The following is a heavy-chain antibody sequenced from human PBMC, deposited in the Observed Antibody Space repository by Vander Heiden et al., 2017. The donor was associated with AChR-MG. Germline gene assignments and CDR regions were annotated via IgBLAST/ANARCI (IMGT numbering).Heavy chain of an antibody. CDR2: IKQDGSEK. CDR3: ARALLASGSYPGNY. Sequence: EVQLVESGGGLVQPGGSLRLSCAASGFTFSSYWMSWVRQAPGKGLEWVANIKQDGSEKYYVDSVKGRFTISRDNAKNSLYLQMNSLRAEDTAVYYCARALLASGSYPGNYWGQGTLVTVSS. CDR1: GFTFSSYW. J-gene: IGHJ4*02. D-gene: IGHD3-10*01. V-gene: IGHV3-7*01.